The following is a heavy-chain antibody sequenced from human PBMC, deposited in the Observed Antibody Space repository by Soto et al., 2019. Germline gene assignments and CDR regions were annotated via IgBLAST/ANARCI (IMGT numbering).Heavy chain of an antibody. D-gene: IGHD6-6*01. Sequence: VASVKVSCKASGYTFTSYAMHWVRQAPGQRLEWMGWINAGNGNTKYSQKFQGRVTITRDTSASTAYMELSSLRSEDTAVYYCATESDTRIAASLYYYYGMDVWGQGTTVTVSS. CDR2: INAGNGNT. V-gene: IGHV1-3*01. J-gene: IGHJ6*02. CDR3: ATESDTRIAASLYYYYGMDV. CDR1: GYTFTSYA.